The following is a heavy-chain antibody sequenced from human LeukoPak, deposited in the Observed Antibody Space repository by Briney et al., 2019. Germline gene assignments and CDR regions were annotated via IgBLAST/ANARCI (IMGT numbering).Heavy chain of an antibody. CDR3: ARGKGGSFCAGYNWFDP. CDR1: GGSFSDYY. J-gene: IGHJ5*02. CDR2: INHSGST. D-gene: IGHD1-26*01. Sequence: SETLSLTCAVYGGSFSDYYWNWIRQSPGKGLEWIGEINHSGSTQYNPSLKSRVTMSVDTSKNQLSLKMSSVTAADTAVYYCARGKGGSFCAGYNWFDPWGQGTLVTVSS. V-gene: IGHV4-34*01.